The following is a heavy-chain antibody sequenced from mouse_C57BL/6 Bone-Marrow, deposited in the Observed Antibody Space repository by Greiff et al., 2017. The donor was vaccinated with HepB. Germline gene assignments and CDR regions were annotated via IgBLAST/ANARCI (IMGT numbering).Heavy chain of an antibody. D-gene: IGHD2-3*01. J-gene: IGHJ3*01. CDR2: INPNNGGT. CDR3: ARPDGYSFAY. V-gene: IGHV1-26*01. Sequence: VQLQQSGPELVKPGASVKISCKASGYTFTDYYMNWVKQSHGKSLEWIGDINPNNGGTSYNQKFKGKATLTVDKSSSTAYMELRSLTSEDSAVYDCARPDGYSFAYWGQGTLVTVSA. CDR1: GYTFTDYY.